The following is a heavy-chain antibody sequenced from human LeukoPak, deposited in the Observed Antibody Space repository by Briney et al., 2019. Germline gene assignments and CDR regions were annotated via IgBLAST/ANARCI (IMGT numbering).Heavy chain of an antibody. Sequence: PSETLSLTCTVSGGSISSGSYYWSWIRQPAGKGLEWIGRIYTSGSTNYNPSLKSRVTISVDTSKNQFSLKLSSGTAADTAVYYCARDDYGGGGVFDYWGQGTLVTVSS. V-gene: IGHV4-61*02. CDR3: ARDDYGGGGVFDY. J-gene: IGHJ4*02. CDR2: IYTSGST. D-gene: IGHD4-17*01. CDR1: GGSISSGSYY.